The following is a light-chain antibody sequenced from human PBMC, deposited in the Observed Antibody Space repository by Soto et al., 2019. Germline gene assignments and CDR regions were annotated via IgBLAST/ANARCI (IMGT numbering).Light chain of an antibody. CDR2: EVS. Sequence: QSVLTQPPSVSLSPGQSVTISCTGTSTDFVSYNRVSWYQQPPGTAPKLMIYEVSKRPSGVPDRFSGSKSGNTASLTISGLQAADEADYYCSLYTSENAYVFGTGTKVTVL. CDR3: SLYTSENAYV. CDR1: STDFVSYNR. V-gene: IGLV2-18*01. J-gene: IGLJ1*01.